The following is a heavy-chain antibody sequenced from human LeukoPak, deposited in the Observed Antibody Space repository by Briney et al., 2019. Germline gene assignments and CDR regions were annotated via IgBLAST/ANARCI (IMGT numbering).Heavy chain of an antibody. Sequence: SETLSLTCTVHDGSFSGYYWSWIRQPPGKGLEWIGEINHSGSTNYNPSLKSRVTISVDTSKNQFSLKLSSVTAADTAVYYCARVLGTSFDYWGQGTLVTVSS. V-gene: IGHV4-34*01. CDR3: ARVLGTSFDY. CDR2: INHSGST. D-gene: IGHD7-27*01. J-gene: IGHJ4*02. CDR1: DGSFSGYY.